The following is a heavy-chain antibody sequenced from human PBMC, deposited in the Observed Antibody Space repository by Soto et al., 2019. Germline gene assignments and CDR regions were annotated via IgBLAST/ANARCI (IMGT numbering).Heavy chain of an antibody. J-gene: IGHJ6*02. CDR2: INHSGST. Sequence: QVQLQQWGAGLLKPSETLSLTCAVYGGSFSGYYWSWIRQPPGKGLEWIGEINHSGSTNYNPSLKSRVTISVDTARNQFPLKLSSGTAADTAVYYCARGYGYSGGWYPYGMDVWGQGTTVTVSS. CDR1: GGSFSGYY. CDR3: ARGYGYSGGWYPYGMDV. D-gene: IGHD6-19*01. V-gene: IGHV4-34*01.